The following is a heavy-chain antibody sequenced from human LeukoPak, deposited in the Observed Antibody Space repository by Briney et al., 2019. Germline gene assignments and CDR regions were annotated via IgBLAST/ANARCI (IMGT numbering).Heavy chain of an antibody. CDR2: ISTDGSQT. CDR3: VRSLRSADF. CDR1: GFTFSNYW. V-gene: IGHV3-74*01. J-gene: IGHJ4*02. Sequence: GGSLRLSCEASGFTFSNYWMHWVRQPPGKGLMWVSQISTDGSQTFYADTVKGRFTISRDNAQNTLFLQMDSLRPEDTAVYYCVRSLRSADFWGQGTLVTVSS.